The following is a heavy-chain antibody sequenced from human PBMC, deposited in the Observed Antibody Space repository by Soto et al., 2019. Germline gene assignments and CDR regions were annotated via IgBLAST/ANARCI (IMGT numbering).Heavy chain of an antibody. Sequence: ASVKVSCKASGYTFTSYDINWVRQATGQGLEWMGWMNPNSANTGYAQKYQGRVTMTRNTSISTAYMELSSLRSEDTAVYYCARVAFPWVGGVIKTYSGRGVWAKGPSVPVSP. CDR2: MNPNSANT. CDR1: GYTFTSYD. D-gene: IGHD3-10*01. CDR3: ARVAFPWVGGVIKTYSGRGV. J-gene: IGHJ6*04. V-gene: IGHV1-8*01.